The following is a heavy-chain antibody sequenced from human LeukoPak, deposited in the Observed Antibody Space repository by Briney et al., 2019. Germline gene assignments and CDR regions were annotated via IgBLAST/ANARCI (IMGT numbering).Heavy chain of an antibody. D-gene: IGHD4-17*01. CDR2: IYYSGST. Sequence: SETLSLTCTVSGGSISSGGYYWSWIRQHPGKGLEWIGYIYYSGSTYYNPSLKSRVIISVDTSKNQFSLKLSSVTAADTAVYYCARSDYGDYSHLFDYWGQGTLVTVSS. CDR1: GGSISSGGYY. J-gene: IGHJ4*02. CDR3: ARSDYGDYSHLFDY. V-gene: IGHV4-31*03.